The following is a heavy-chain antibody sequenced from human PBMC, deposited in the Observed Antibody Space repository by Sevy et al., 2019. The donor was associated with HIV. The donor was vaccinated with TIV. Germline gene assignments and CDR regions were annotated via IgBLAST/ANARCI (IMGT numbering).Heavy chain of an antibody. V-gene: IGHV3-23*01. CDR1: GFTFTSYT. D-gene: IGHD4-17*01. Sequence: GGSLRLSCVASGFTFTSYTMSWVRQAPGKGLEWVSDTNVRGGRTYPSDSVKGRFIISRDNSKNTLYLQMSSLRAEDTAVYYCAKRDHSDSDSRSIFDLWGRGTLVTVSS. J-gene: IGHJ1*01. CDR3: AKRDHSDSDSRSIFDL. CDR2: TNVRGGRT.